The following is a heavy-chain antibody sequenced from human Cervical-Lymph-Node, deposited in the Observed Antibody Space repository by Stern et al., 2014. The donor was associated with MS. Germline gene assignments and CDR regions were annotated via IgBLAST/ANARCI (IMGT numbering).Heavy chain of an antibody. CDR3: ARHGSIGARLNYFDF. CDR2: IYVGDSDT. D-gene: IGHD6-6*01. V-gene: IGHV5-51*01. J-gene: IGHJ4*02. Sequence: EVQLVQSGAEVTKPGESLKISCKGSGYIFSNYWIGWIRQMPGKGLEWMGIIYVGDSDTRYNPSFQGHVIMSADKSTDTAYLHLSSLRASDTAMYYCARHGSIGARLNYFDFWGQGTLVTVSS. CDR1: GYIFSNYW.